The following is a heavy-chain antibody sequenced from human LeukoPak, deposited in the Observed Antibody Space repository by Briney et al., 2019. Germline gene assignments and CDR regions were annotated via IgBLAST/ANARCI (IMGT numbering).Heavy chain of an antibody. CDR3: ARLGAWEVVAATPTPVSAFDY. V-gene: IGHV4-4*02. CDR1: GGSISSSNW. D-gene: IGHD2-15*01. CDR2: IYHSGST. J-gene: IGHJ4*02. Sequence: PSETLSLTCAVSGGSISSSNWWSWVRQPPGKGLEWIGEIYHSGSTNYNPSLKSRVTISVDKSKNQFSLKLSSVTAADTAVYYCARLGAWEVVAATPTPVSAFDYWGQGTLVTVSS.